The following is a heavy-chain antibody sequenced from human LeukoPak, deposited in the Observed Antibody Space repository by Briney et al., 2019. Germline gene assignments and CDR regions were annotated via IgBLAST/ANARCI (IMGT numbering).Heavy chain of an antibody. V-gene: IGHV4-4*07. CDR3: AREHLGYCSGGSCYGVLDY. D-gene: IGHD2-15*01. CDR2: IYTSGST. J-gene: IGHJ4*02. CDR1: GGSISSYY. Sequence: SETLSLTCTVSGGSISSYYWSWIRQPAGKGLEWIGRIYTSGSTNYTPSLKSRVTMSVDTSKNQFSLTLSSVTAADTAVYYCAREHLGYCSGGSCYGVLDYWGQGTLVTVSS.